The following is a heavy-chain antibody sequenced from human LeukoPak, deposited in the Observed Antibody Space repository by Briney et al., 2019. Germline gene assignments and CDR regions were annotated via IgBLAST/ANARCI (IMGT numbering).Heavy chain of an antibody. V-gene: IGHV4-34*01. CDR1: GGSFSGYY. D-gene: IGHD5-12*01. CDR2: INHSGNT. J-gene: IGHJ4*02. Sequence: SETLSLTCAVYGGSFSGYYWSWIRRPPGKGLEWIGEINHSGNTNYNPSLKSRVTLSVDTSKNQFSLKLSSVTAADTAVYYCARARGEVAIDYWGQGTLVTVSS. CDR3: ARARGEVAIDY.